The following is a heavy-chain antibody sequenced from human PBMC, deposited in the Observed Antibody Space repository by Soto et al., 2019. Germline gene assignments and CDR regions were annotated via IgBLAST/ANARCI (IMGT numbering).Heavy chain of an antibody. Sequence: SETLSLTCTVSGGSISSGDYYWGWIRQPPGKGLEWIGYIYYSGSTYYHPSLKSLVTIAVDTSKNQFSLLLCSVTAATTAEYYFARGYVIVTGSSPHWGQGTLVTVSS. CDR2: IYYSGST. J-gene: IGHJ4*02. CDR1: GGSISSGDYY. CDR3: ARGYVIVTGSSPH. D-gene: IGHD3-9*01. V-gene: IGHV4-30-4*01.